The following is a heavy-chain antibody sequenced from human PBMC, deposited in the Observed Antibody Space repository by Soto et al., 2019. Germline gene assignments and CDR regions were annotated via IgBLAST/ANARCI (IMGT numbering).Heavy chain of an antibody. CDR3: ARDWGSSSWNGMDV. D-gene: IGHD6-13*01. J-gene: IGHJ6*02. Sequence: QVQLVQSGSELKKPGASVKVSCKAAGYTCTSYAMNWVRQAPGQVLEWMGWINTNTGNPTYAQGFTGRFVFSLDTSVSTAYLQICSLKAEDTAVYYCARDWGSSSWNGMDVWGQGTTVTVSS. CDR2: INTNTGNP. CDR1: GYTCTSYA. V-gene: IGHV7-4-1*01.